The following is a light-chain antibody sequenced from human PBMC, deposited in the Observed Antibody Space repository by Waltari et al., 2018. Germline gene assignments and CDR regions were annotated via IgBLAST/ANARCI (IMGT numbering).Light chain of an antibody. V-gene: IGLV2-23*02. CDR1: SSDFRIYAL. J-gene: IGLJ2*01. CDR3: SSYAGSSAFA. CDR2: EVY. Sequence: QSALTQPASVSGSPGQPLTISCTGTSSDFRIYALVSWYQQHPGKAPKFMIYEVYKRPSGVFILFSGSKTGNTAALTSSGRQAADEADYYCSSYAGSSAFAFGGGNKLT.